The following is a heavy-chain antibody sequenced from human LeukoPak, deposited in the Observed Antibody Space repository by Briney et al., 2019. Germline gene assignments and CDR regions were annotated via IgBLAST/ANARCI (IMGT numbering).Heavy chain of an antibody. J-gene: IGHJ1*01. Sequence: GGSLILSCAASGFTFSSYGMHWVRQAPGKGLEWVAFIRYDGSNKYYADSVKGRFTISRDNSKNTLYLQMNSLRAEDTAVYYCAKVRYSSSLSEPQHWGQGTLVTVSS. CDR2: IRYDGSNK. CDR3: AKVRYSSSLSEPQH. D-gene: IGHD6-13*01. V-gene: IGHV3-30*02. CDR1: GFTFSSYG.